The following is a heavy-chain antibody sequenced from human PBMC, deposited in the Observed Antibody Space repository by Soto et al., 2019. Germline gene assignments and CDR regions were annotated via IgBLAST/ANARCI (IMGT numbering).Heavy chain of an antibody. CDR2: ISSTTNYI. CDR1: GFTFTRYS. J-gene: IGHJ1*01. Sequence: PGGSLILSCAASGFTFTRYSMNWVRQAPGKGLEWVSSISSTTNYIYYADSMKGRFTVSRDNAKNSVYLEMNSLSAEDTALYYWAREAEDITSQFDEWGKGNLVTVSS. CDR3: AREAEDITSQFDE. V-gene: IGHV3-21*01.